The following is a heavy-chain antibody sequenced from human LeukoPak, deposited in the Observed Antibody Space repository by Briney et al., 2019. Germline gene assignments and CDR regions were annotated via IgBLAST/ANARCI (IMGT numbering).Heavy chain of an antibody. V-gene: IGHV1-69*01. CDR3: ARDVAVAGTGFYYFDY. D-gene: IGHD6-19*01. CDR2: IIPIFGTA. J-gene: IGHJ4*02. Sequence: ASVKVSCKASGGTFSSYAISWVRQAPGQGLEWMGGIIPIFGTANYAQKFQGRVTITADESTSTAYMELSSLRSEDTAVYYCARDVAVAGTGFYYFDYWGQGTLVTVSS. CDR1: GGTFSSYA.